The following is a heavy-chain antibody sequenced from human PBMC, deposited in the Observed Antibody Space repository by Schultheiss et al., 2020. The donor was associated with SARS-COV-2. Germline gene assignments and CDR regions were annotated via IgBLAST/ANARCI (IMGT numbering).Heavy chain of an antibody. CDR1: GYTFTSYG. CDR2: ISAYNGNT. V-gene: IGHV1-18*04. Sequence: ASVKVSCKASGYTFTSYGISWVRQAPGQGLEWMGWISAYNGNTNYAQKLQGRVTMTTDTSTSTAYMELRSLRSDDTAVYYCASSLHGGWEPLSFDYWGQGTLVTVSS. D-gene: IGHD1-26*01. CDR3: ASSLHGGWEPLSFDY. J-gene: IGHJ4*02.